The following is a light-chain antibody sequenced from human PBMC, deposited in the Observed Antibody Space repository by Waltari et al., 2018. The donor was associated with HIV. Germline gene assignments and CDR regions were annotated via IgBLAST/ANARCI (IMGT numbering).Light chain of an antibody. J-gene: IGLJ3*02. Sequence: SYELTQPSSVSVSPGQTARITCSGTLLADKYSRWFQQQPGQAPVMVIFKDTPRPSGIRERFSGSSSGITVTLVISGAQIDDEADYYWCSATDNNLGWVFGGGTKLTVL. V-gene: IGLV3-27*01. CDR2: KDT. CDR1: LLADKY. CDR3: CSATDNNLGWV.